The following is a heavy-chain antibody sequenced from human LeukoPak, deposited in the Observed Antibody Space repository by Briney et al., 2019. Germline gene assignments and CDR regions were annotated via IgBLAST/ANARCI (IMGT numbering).Heavy chain of an antibody. V-gene: IGHV3-66*01. CDR3: ARGGSGSYYDDY. CDR2: IYSGGST. CDR1: GFTVSSNY. J-gene: IGHJ4*02. Sequence: PGGSLRLSCAASGFTVSSNYMSWVRQAPGKGLEWVSIIYSGGSTYYADSVKGRFTISRDNSKNTLYLQMNNLRAEDTAVYYCARGGSGSYYDDYWGQGTLVTVSS. D-gene: IGHD1-26*01.